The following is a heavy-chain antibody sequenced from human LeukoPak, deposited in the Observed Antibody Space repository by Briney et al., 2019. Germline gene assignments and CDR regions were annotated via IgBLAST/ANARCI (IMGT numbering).Heavy chain of an antibody. CDR3: ARFRYGSGRPTNYFDY. CDR1: GFTFSSYA. Sequence: GGSLRLSCAASGFTFSSYAMSWVRQAPGKGLEWVSAISGSGGSTYYADSVKGRFTISRDNSKNTLYLQMNSLRAEDTAVYYCARFRYGSGRPTNYFDYWGQGTLVTVSS. J-gene: IGHJ4*02. D-gene: IGHD3-10*01. V-gene: IGHV3-23*01. CDR2: ISGSGGST.